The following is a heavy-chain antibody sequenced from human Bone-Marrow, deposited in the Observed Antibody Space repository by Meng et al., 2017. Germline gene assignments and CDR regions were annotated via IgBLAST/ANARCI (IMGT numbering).Heavy chain of an antibody. D-gene: IGHD6-6*01. CDR1: GGSVSSGSYY. CDR3: ARSSTSPASYFFDY. V-gene: IGHV4-61*01. CDR2: IYYSGST. Sequence: QVHRQASGPRLVRPSETLSLTCTVSGGSVSSGSYYWSWIRQPPGKGLEWIGHIYYSGSTNYNPSLKSQVTISVDTSKNQFSLKLSSVTAADTAVYFCARSSTSPASYFFDYWGQGTLVTVSS. J-gene: IGHJ4*02.